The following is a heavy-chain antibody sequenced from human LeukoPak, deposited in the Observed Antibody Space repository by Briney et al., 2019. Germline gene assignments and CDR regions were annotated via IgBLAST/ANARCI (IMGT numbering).Heavy chain of an antibody. CDR1: GFTFSSYA. D-gene: IGHD2-15*01. CDR2: ISGSGGST. J-gene: IGHJ1*01. CDR3: AREGYCSGGSCYYGEETDPQYFQH. Sequence: GGSLRLSCAASGFTFSSYAMSWVRQAPGKGLEWVSAISGSGGSTYYADSVKGRFTISRDNSKNTLYLQMNSLRAEDTAVYYCAREGYCSGGSCYYGEETDPQYFQHWGQGTLVTVSS. V-gene: IGHV3-23*01.